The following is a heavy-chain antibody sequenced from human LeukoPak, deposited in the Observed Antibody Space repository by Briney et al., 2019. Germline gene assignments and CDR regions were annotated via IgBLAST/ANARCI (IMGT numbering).Heavy chain of an antibody. J-gene: IGHJ3*02. V-gene: IGHV4-59*08. CDR1: GGSISSYY. CDR3: ARQPAATAAFGI. D-gene: IGHD5-18*01. Sequence: PSETLSLTCTVSGGSISSYYWSWIRQPPGKGLEWIAYVHNNGETKHNPSLKSRDTISVDTPNNQTSLRLSSVTAADTAMYYCARQPAATAAFGIWGLGTMVTVSS. CDR2: VHNNGET.